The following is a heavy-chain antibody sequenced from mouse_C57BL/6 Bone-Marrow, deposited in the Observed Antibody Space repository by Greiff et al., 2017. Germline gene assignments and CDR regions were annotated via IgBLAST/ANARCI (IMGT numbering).Heavy chain of an antibody. CDR3: ARGTASTVVEGGYFGV. D-gene: IGHD1-1*01. Sequence: QVQLQQSGPELVKPGASVKISCKASGYSFTSYYIHWVKQRPGQGLEWIGWIYPGSGNTKYNEKFKGKATLTADTSSSTAYMQLSSLTSEDSAVYCCARGTASTVVEGGYFGVWGTGTTVTGSS. J-gene: IGHJ1*03. CDR1: GYSFTSYY. CDR2: IYPGSGNT. V-gene: IGHV1-66*01.